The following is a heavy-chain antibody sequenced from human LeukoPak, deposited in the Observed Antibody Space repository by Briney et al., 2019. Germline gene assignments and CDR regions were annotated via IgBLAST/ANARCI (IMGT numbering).Heavy chain of an antibody. V-gene: IGHV3-33*06. CDR2: IWYDGSNK. J-gene: IGHJ4*02. CDR1: GLTFSSHG. D-gene: IGHD5-12*01. Sequence: PGTSLRLSCAASGLTFSSHGMLWVRQAPGKGLEWVALIWYDGSNKYYADSVKGRFTISRDNSKNTLYLQMSSLRAGDTAVYYCAQARSSSGYGPLGFYWGQGTLVTVPS. CDR3: AQARSSSGYGPLGFY.